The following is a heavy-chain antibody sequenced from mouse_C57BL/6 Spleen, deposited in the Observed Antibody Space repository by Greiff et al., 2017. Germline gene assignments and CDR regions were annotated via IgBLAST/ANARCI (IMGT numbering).Heavy chain of an antibody. D-gene: IGHD2-1*01. CDR1: GFSLTSYG. CDR3: ARRIYYGNYTAMDY. V-gene: IGHV2-2*01. J-gene: IGHJ4*01. CDR2: IWSGGST. Sequence: VQVVESGPGLVQPSQSLSITCTVSGFSLTSYGVHWVRQSPGKGLEWLGVIWSGGSTDYNAAFISRLSISKDNSKSQVFFNLNSLKADDTAIFYCARRIYYGNYTAMDYWGQGTSVTVSS.